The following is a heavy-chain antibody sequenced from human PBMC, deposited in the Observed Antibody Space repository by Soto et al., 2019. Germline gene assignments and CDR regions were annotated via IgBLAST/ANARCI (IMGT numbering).Heavy chain of an antibody. CDR3: APGSLWFGEHCGMAV. CDR1: GYTFSSYD. CDR2: MNPNNGNT. V-gene: IGHV1-8*01. Sequence: QVQLVQSGAEVKKPGASVKVSCKAPGYTFSSYDIHWVRQATGQGLEWMGWMNPNNGNTGYSQKFQGRVTMTRNTAISTAYMELSSLRSEDTAVYYCAPGSLWFGEHCGMAVLGHCTTVTVSS. D-gene: IGHD3-10*01. J-gene: IGHJ6*02.